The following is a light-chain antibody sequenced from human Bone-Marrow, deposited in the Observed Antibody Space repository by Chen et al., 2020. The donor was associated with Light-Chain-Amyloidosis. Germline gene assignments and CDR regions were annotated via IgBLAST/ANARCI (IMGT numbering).Light chain of an antibody. Sequence: SYELPQPPSASVSPGQTARITCSGDDLPTKYAYWYQQKPGQAPVLVIHRDTERPSGISERFSGSNSGTTATLTISGVQAEDEADYHCQSADSSGTYEVIFGGGTKLTVL. CDR1: DLPTKY. J-gene: IGLJ2*01. CDR2: RDT. CDR3: QSADSSGTYEVI. V-gene: IGLV3-25*03.